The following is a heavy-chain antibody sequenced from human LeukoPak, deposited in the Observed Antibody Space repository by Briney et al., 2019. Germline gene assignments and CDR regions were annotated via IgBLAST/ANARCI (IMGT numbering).Heavy chain of an antibody. D-gene: IGHD2-15*01. V-gene: IGHV4-39*01. J-gene: IGHJ4*02. Sequence: SETLSLTCTVSGGSISSSSYYWGWIRQPPGKGLEWIGSIYYSGSTYYNPSPKSRVTISVDTSKNQFSLKLNSVTAADTAVYYCARGAWSYYYFDYWGQGTLVTVSS. CDR1: GGSISSSSYY. CDR2: IYYSGST. CDR3: ARGAWSYYYFDY.